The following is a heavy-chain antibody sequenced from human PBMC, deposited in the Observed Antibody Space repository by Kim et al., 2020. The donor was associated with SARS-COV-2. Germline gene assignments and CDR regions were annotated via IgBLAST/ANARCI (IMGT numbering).Heavy chain of an antibody. Sequence: GGSLRLSCAASGFTFSSYAMSWVRQAPGKGLEWVSAISGSGGSTYYADSVKGRFTISRDNSKNTLYLQMNSLRAEDTAVYYCAKDRLEYYGSGSYSYYYYYGMDVWGQGTTVTVSS. CDR2: ISGSGGST. D-gene: IGHD3-10*01. CDR3: AKDRLEYYGSGSYSYYYYYGMDV. J-gene: IGHJ6*02. CDR1: GFTFSSYA. V-gene: IGHV3-23*01.